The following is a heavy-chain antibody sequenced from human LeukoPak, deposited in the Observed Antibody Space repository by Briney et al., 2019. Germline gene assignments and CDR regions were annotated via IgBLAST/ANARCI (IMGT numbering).Heavy chain of an antibody. CDR3: ARLDYNKGFNYYYGMDV. CDR1: GGSISRYY. J-gene: IGHJ6*02. CDR2: VYYSGNT. D-gene: IGHD3-10*01. Sequence: SETLSLTCTVPGGSISRYYWSWIRQPPGKGLEWIGYVYYSGNTNYNPSLKSRVTISVDMSKNQFSLKLSSVTAADTAVYYCARLDYNKGFNYYYGMDVWGQGITVTVSS. V-gene: IGHV4-59*08.